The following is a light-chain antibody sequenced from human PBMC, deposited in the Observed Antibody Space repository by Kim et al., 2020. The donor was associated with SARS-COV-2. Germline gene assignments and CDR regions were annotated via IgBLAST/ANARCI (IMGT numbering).Light chain of an antibody. Sequence: SPGKRATLSCRASQSLNNDYLAWYQQKPGQPPRLVIYGVSTRATGIPDRFSGSGSGTGFSLIISRLEPEDFAVYYCHQSHASPWTFGQGTKVDIK. CDR1: QSLNNDY. J-gene: IGKJ1*01. V-gene: IGKV3-20*01. CDR2: GVS. CDR3: HQSHASPWT.